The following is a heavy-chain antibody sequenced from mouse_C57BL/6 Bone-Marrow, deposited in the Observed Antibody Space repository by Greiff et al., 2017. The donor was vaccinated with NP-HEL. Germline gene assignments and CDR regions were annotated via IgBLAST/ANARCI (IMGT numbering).Heavy chain of an antibody. CDR2: ISPGSGST. V-gene: IGHV1-55*01. CDR1: GYTFTSYW. CDR3: ARDYYYGSSWFAY. Sequence: QVQLQQPGAELVKPGASVKMSCKASGYTFTSYWITWVKQRPGQGLEWIGGISPGSGSTNYNEKFKSKATLTVDTSSSTAYLQLSSLTSEDSAVYYCARDYYYGSSWFAYWGQGTLVTVSA. D-gene: IGHD1-1*01. J-gene: IGHJ3*01.